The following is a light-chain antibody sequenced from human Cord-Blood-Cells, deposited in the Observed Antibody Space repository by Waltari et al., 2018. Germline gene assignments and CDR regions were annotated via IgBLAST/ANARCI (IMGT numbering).Light chain of an antibody. V-gene: IGKV3-15*01. CDR1: QSVSSN. CDR2: GAS. Sequence: EIVMTQSPATLSVSPGERATLSCRASQSVSSNLAWYQQKPGHAPRLLIYGASTRATGIPARFSGSGSGTEFTLTISSLQSEDFAVYHCQQYNNWPPTFGQGTKVEIK. J-gene: IGKJ1*01. CDR3: QQYNNWPPT.